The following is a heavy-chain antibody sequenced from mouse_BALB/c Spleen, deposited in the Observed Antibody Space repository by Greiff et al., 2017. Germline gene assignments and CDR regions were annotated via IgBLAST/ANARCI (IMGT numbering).Heavy chain of an antibody. CDR1: GYAFTNYL. V-gene: IGHV1-54*01. CDR3: ARSEGYGAWFAY. D-gene: IGHD2-2*01. CDR2: INPGSGGT. J-gene: IGHJ3*01. Sequence: QVQLKESGAELVRPGTSVKVSCKASGYAFTNYLIEWVKQRPGQGLEWIGVINPGSGGTNYNEKFKGKATLTADKSSSTAYMQLSSLTSDDSAVYFCARSEGYGAWFAYWGQGTLVTVSA.